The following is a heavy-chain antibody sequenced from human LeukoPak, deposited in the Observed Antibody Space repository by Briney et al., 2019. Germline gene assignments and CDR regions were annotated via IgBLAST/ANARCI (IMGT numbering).Heavy chain of an antibody. J-gene: IGHJ4*02. D-gene: IGHD1-26*01. V-gene: IGHV1-2*02. CDR3: ARASSGSSLEPDY. CDR2: INPNSGGT. CDR1: GYTFTGYY. Sequence: ASVKVSCKASGYTFTGYYMHWVRQAPGQVLEWMGWINPNSGGTNYAQKFQGRVTMTRDTSISTAYMELSRLRSDDTAVYYCARASSGSSLEPDYWGQRTLVTVSS.